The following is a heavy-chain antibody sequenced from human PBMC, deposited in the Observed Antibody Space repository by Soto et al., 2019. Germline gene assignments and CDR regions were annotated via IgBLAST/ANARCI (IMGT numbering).Heavy chain of an antibody. CDR3: ARDLTGDPNY. J-gene: IGHJ4*02. V-gene: IGHV1-2*02. Sequence: QVQLVQSGAEVKKPGASVTVSCEASGYTFTGSSIHWVRQAPGQGLEWMGYINPNSGDTIFAQKCQGRVTMTRDTSISTDYMELSRVASDDTAVYYCARDLTGDPNYWGQGTLVTVSS. CDR1: GYTFTGSS. CDR2: INPNSGDT. D-gene: IGHD7-27*01.